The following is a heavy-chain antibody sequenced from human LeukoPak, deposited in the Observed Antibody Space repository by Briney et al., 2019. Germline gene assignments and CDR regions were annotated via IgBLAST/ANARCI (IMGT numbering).Heavy chain of an antibody. J-gene: IGHJ6*03. Sequence: SETLFLTCTVSGGSISSGSYYWSWIRQPAGKGLEWIGRIYTSGSTNYNPSLKSRVTISVDTSKNQFSLKLSSVTAADTAVYYCARESSYYAMIVGSYYYYMDVWGKGTTVTISS. V-gene: IGHV4-61*02. CDR1: GGSISSGSYY. D-gene: IGHD3-22*01. CDR2: IYTSGST. CDR3: ARESSYYAMIVGSYYYYMDV.